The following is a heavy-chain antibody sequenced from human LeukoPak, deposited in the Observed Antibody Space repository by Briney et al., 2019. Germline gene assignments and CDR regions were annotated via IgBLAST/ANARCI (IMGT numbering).Heavy chain of an antibody. Sequence: GGSQRLSCAASGFTFDDYAMHWVRQAPGKGVEWVSVISGSGGSTYYTDSVKGGFAISRDKSKNTLYLQMISLRAEDTAVYYCAKEGAYCGADCYSDYYFDLWGRGTLVTVSS. V-gene: IGHV3-23*01. CDR3: AKEGAYCGADCYSDYYFDL. CDR2: ISGSGGST. J-gene: IGHJ2*01. CDR1: GFTFDDYA. D-gene: IGHD2-21*02.